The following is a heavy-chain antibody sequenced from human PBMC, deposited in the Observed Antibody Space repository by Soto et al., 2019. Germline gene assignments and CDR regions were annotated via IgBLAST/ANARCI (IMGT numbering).Heavy chain of an antibody. CDR2: ISYDGSNK. D-gene: IGHD3-10*01. V-gene: IGHV3-30*18. CDR3: AKDHRYGSGSYIDY. CDR1: GFTFSSYG. J-gene: IGHJ4*02. Sequence: VQLVESGGGVVQPGRSLRLSCAASGFTFSSYGMHWVRQAPGKGLEWVAVISYDGSNKYYADSVKGRFTISRDNSKNTLYLQMNSLRAEDTAVYYCAKDHRYGSGSYIDYWGQGTLVTVSS.